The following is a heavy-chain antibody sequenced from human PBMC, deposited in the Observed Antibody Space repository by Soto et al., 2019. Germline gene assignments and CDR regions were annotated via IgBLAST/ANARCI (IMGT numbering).Heavy chain of an antibody. CDR2: INAGNGNT. CDR1: GYTFTSYA. V-gene: IGHV1-3*01. D-gene: IGHD2-15*01. Sequence: QVQLVQSGAEVKKPGASVKVSCKASGYTFTSYAMHWVRQAPGQRLEWMGWINAGNGNTKYSQKFQGRVTITRDTSASTAYMEMSSLRSEDTAVYYCARALGVVTDDYWGQGTLVTVSS. J-gene: IGHJ4*02. CDR3: ARALGVVTDDY.